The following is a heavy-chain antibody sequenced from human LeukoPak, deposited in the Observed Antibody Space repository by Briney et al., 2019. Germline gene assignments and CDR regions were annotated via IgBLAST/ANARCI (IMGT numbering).Heavy chain of an antibody. J-gene: IGHJ3*02. CDR2: IYSGGST. Sequence: GGSLRLSCAASGFTVSSNYMSWVRQAPGKGLEWVSVIYSGGSTYYADSVKGRFTISRDNSKNTLYLQMNSLRAEDTAAYYCARRSVTTGNAFDIWGQGTMVTVSS. CDR1: GFTVSSNY. CDR3: ARRSVTTGNAFDI. V-gene: IGHV3-53*01. D-gene: IGHD4-11*01.